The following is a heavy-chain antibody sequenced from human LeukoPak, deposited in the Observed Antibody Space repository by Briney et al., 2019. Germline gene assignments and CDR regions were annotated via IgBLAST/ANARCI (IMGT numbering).Heavy chain of an antibody. CDR1: GGSISSYY. Sequence: SETLSLTCTVSGGSISSYYWSWIRQPPGKGLEWIGYIYYSGSTNYNPSLKSRVTISVDTSKNQFSLKLSPVTAADTAVYYCARGGAALPLDYWGQGTLVTVSS. CDR2: IYYSGST. V-gene: IGHV4-59*01. CDR3: ARGGAALPLDY. J-gene: IGHJ4*02. D-gene: IGHD6-25*01.